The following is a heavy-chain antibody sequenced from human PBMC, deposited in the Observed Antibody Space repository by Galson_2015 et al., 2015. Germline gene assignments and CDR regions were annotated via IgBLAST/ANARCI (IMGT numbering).Heavy chain of an antibody. J-gene: IGHJ4*02. D-gene: IGHD4-11*01. CDR1: GFSLSTSGVA. V-gene: IGHV2-5*02. CDR3: AQLTTITSGFDF. CDR2: VYWDDEK. Sequence: PALVKPTQPLTLTCTFSGFSLSTSGVAVAWIRQPPGKALEWLALVYWDDEKRYSPSLETRLTITKDTSKSQVVLTVTNLDPVDTATYYCAQLTTITSGFDFWGQGTLVTVSS.